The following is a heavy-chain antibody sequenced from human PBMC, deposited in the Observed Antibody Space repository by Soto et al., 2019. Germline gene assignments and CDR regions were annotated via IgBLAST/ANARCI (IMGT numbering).Heavy chain of an antibody. Sequence: ASVKVSCKAIGYSFTSHYMHWVRQAPGQGLEWMGTIYPGGVNIGYAQKFKGRVTITADTSTSTAYMELSSLRSEDTAVYYCAREGGTIWLDFDYWGQGTLVTVSS. CDR1: GYSFTSHY. CDR2: IYPGGVNI. D-gene: IGHD1-1*01. J-gene: IGHJ4*02. V-gene: IGHV1-46*01. CDR3: AREGGTIWLDFDY.